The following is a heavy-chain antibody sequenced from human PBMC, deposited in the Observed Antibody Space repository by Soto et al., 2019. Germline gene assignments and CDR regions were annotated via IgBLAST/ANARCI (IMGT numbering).Heavy chain of an antibody. CDR2: INPNGGST. J-gene: IGHJ4*02. D-gene: IGHD2-21*02. CDR1: GYTFIGYY. Sequence: SVKVTCRASGYTFIGYYMHWVRQAPGQGPEWIGIINPNGGSTSYAQKFQGRFTMTRDTSTSTVYMELSSLRSEYTAVYYCARDWGEISSSWGVVVVTATTYFEYWGQGTLVTVS. V-gene: IGHV1-46*01. CDR3: ARDWGEISSSWGVVVVTATTYFEY.